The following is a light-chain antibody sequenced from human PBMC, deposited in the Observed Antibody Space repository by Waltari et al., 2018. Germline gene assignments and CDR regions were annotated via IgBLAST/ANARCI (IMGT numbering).Light chain of an antibody. Sequence: SSELTQDPGVSVALGQTIRFTCQGDSLRPSYASWYQLKPGPAPVLVIDGKDKRPSGIPDRISGYSSGTTSSLTITGAQAEDEADYYCSSRNGRANQVVFAGGTKVTVL. V-gene: IGLV3-19*01. CDR3: SSRNGRANQVV. CDR1: SLRPSY. CDR2: GKD. J-gene: IGLJ3*02.